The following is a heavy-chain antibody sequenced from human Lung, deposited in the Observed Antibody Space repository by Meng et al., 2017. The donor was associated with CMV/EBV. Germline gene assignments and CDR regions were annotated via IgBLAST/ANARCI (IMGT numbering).Heavy chain of an antibody. CDR2: MYYSERT. CDR1: GGSISGSSHY. V-gene: IGHV4-39*07. D-gene: IGHD4-17*01. J-gene: IGHJ5*02. CDR3: ARYYDSGGFDP. Sequence: LQVQESGPGPVKTPGALSFTCTVSGGSISGSSHYWGWIRQPPGKGLVWMGSMYYSERTYYNPSLKIRVTISVDTSKNQFSLKLSSVTAADTAIYYCARYYDSGGFDPWGQGTLVTVSS.